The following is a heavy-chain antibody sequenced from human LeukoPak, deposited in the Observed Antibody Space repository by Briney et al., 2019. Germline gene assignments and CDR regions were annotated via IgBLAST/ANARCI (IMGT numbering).Heavy chain of an antibody. Sequence: KSSETLSLTCTVSGGSISSYYWSWIRQPPGKGLEWIGYIYYSGSTNYNPSLKSRVTISVDTSKNQFSLKLSSVTAADTAIYYCARHPYSGGNYPFGSWGQGILVTVSS. V-gene: IGHV4-59*08. CDR1: GGSISSYY. CDR3: ARHPYSGGNYPFGS. J-gene: IGHJ4*02. CDR2: IYYSGST. D-gene: IGHD1-26*01.